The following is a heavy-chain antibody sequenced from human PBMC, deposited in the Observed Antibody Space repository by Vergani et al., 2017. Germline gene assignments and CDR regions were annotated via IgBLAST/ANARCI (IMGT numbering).Heavy chain of an antibody. Sequence: QVQLQESGPGLVKPSETLSLTCAVSGFSIDNGYYWDWIRQPPGKGLEWIGSIYRTGRTHFNPSLKSRVTISVDTSNNHFSLRLNSLNAADTAVYYCARRSGIVYDIFSGTQYFFDFWGQGTLVTVSS. CDR3: ARRSGIVYDIFSGTQYFFDF. CDR2: IYRTGRT. J-gene: IGHJ4*02. CDR1: GFSIDNGYY. D-gene: IGHD3-9*01. V-gene: IGHV4-38-2*01.